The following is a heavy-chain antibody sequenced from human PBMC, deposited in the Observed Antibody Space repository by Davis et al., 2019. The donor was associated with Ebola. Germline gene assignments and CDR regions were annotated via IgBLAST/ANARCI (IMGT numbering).Heavy chain of an antibody. CDR2: ISTSSTTI. D-gene: IGHD3-9*01. CDR3: ARNVLRYFDWLYQDYYGMDV. CDR1: GFTFSDYY. Sequence: GESLKISCAASGFTFSDYYMTWIRQAPGKGLECVSYISTSSTTISYADSVQGRFTISRDNAKNSLYLQMNSLRAEDTAVYYCARNVLRYFDWLYQDYYGMDVWGQGTTVTVSS. J-gene: IGHJ6*02. V-gene: IGHV3-11*04.